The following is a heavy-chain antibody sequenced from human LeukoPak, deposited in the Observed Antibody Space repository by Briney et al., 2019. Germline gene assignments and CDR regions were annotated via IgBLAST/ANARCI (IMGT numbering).Heavy chain of an antibody. J-gene: IGHJ1*01. D-gene: IGHD6-6*01. V-gene: IGHV5-51*01. CDR3: AVSSSFSIEYFQH. CDR2: IYPGDSDT. CDR1: GYSFTSYW. Sequence: GESLKISCKGSGYSFTSYWIGWVRQMPGKGLEWMGIIYPGDSDTRYSPSFQGQVTISADKSISTAYLQWSSLKASDTAMYYCAVSSSFSIEYFQHWGQGTLVTVSS.